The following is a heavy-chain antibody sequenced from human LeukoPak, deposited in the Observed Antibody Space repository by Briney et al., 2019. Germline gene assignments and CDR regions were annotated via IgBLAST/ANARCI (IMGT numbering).Heavy chain of an antibody. D-gene: IGHD4-23*01. CDR3: TRAGDYGGNLRGDAFDI. Sequence: SETLSLTCTVSGGSISSYYWSWIRQPPGKGLEWIGYIYYSGSTYYNPSLKSRVTISVDTSKNQFSLKLSSVTAADTAVYYCTRAGDYGGNLRGDAFDIWGQGTMVTVSS. J-gene: IGHJ3*02. CDR2: IYYSGST. V-gene: IGHV4-59*08. CDR1: GGSISSYY.